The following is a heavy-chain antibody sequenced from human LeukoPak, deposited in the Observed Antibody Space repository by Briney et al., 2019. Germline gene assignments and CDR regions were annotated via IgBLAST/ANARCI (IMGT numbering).Heavy chain of an antibody. Sequence: GGSLRLSCAASGFAFSSYGMHWVRQAPGKGLEWVAVVWYDGSNKYYADSVKGRFTISRDNSKNTLYLQMNSLRAEDTAVYYCARDGDILTGYYFDYWGQGTLVTVSS. D-gene: IGHD3-9*01. CDR1: GFAFSSYG. CDR2: VWYDGSNK. J-gene: IGHJ4*02. V-gene: IGHV3-33*01. CDR3: ARDGDILTGYYFDY.